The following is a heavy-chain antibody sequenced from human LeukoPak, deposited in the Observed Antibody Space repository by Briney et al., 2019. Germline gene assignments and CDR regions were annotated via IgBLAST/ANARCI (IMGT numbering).Heavy chain of an antibody. CDR1: GAFITDDDFH. Sequence: SETLSLTCTVSGAFITDDDFHWRWIRQSPGKGLEWIGYISDTEYTYYNPSLRSRVTISLDTSKNQFSLELTSVTPGDTALYYCAREGNQMSTGDPRNFDYWGQGTLVTVSS. J-gene: IGHJ4*02. V-gene: IGHV4-61*08. CDR2: ISDTEYT. CDR3: AREGNQMSTGDPRNFDY. D-gene: IGHD2-21*01.